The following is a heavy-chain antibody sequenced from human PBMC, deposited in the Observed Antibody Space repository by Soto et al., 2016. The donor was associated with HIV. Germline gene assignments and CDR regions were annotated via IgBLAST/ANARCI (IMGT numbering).Heavy chain of an antibody. CDR2: IIPMFDTT. CDR3: ARGSVLSAFDI. Sequence: QVQLVQSGAEVKKPGSSVKVSCTASGGTFNSYALSWVRQAPGQGLEWMGVIIPMFDTTNYAQNFQGRVTITADESTSTAYMELNSLRFDDTAVYYCARGSVLSAFDIWGQGTMVIVSS. V-gene: IGHV1-69*01. J-gene: IGHJ3*02. CDR1: GGTFNSYA.